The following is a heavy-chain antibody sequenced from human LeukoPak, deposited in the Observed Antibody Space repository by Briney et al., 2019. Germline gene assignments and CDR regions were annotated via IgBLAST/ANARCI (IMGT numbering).Heavy chain of an antibody. CDR2: IYYSGST. D-gene: IGHD2-2*01. CDR3: ARGWGYCSSTSCHPFDY. V-gene: IGHV4-30-4*01. CDR1: GGSISSGDYY. J-gene: IGHJ4*02. Sequence: SQTLSLTCTVSGGSISSGDYYWSWIRQPPGKGLEWMGYIYYSGSTYYNPSLKSRVTISVDTSKNQFSLKLNSVTAADTAVYHCARGWGYCSSTSCHPFDYWGQGTLVTVSS.